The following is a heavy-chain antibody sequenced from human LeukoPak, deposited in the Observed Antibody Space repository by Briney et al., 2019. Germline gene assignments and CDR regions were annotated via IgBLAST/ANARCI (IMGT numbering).Heavy chain of an antibody. J-gene: IGHJ4*02. Sequence: ASVKVSCKASGYTFTRYYIHWVRQAPGQGLEWMGIISPSGGSTSNAQKFQGRVTMTGDTSTRTVYMELSSLRSEDTAVYYCARLGSGEDDGGWVDYWGQGTLVTVSS. V-gene: IGHV1-46*01. CDR1: GYTFTRYY. D-gene: IGHD3-10*01. CDR3: ARLGSGEDDGGWVDY. CDR2: ISPSGGST.